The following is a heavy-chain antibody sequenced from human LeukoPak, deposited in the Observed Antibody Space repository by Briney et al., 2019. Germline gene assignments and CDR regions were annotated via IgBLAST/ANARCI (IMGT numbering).Heavy chain of an antibody. CDR3: ARGVVVVREHYYYYYMDA. J-gene: IGHJ6*03. Sequence: ASVKVSCKASGYTFTSYDINWVRQATGQGLEWMGWMNPNSGNTGYAQKFQGRVTITRNTSISTAYMELSSLRSEDTAVYYCARGVVVVREHYYYYYMDAWGKGTTVTVSS. D-gene: IGHD2-21*01. V-gene: IGHV1-8*03. CDR2: MNPNSGNT. CDR1: GYTFTSYD.